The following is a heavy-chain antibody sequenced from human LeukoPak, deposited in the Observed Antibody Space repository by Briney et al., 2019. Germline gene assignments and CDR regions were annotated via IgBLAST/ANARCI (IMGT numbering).Heavy chain of an antibody. CDR2: IITDNGNT. J-gene: IGHJ3*02. Sequence: ASVKVSCRASGYTFTSYGISWVRQAPGRGLEWMGWIITDNGNTNYAQNLQGRVSMTRDTFTSTDYMELRSLRSDDTGVYYRARAQSRTHWDGFDIWGQGTMVTLPS. CDR1: GYTFTSYG. V-gene: IGHV1-18*01. CDR3: ARAQSRTHWDGFDI. D-gene: IGHD5-24*01.